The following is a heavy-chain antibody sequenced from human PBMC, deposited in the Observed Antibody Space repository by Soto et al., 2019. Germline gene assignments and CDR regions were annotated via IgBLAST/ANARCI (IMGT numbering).Heavy chain of an antibody. V-gene: IGHV3-7*03. J-gene: IGHJ6*02. CDR2: IAQDGTEI. Sequence: EMQLVESGGGLVQPGGSLRLSCATSGFTFPNYYMTWVRQAPGKGLEWVAYIAQDGTEIYNVDSVKGRFTISRDSAKNSLYLQMNSLTAEDTALYYCARWSQAMDVWGQGTSVPVSS. CDR3: ARWSQAMDV. CDR1: GFTFPNYY. D-gene: IGHD2-15*01.